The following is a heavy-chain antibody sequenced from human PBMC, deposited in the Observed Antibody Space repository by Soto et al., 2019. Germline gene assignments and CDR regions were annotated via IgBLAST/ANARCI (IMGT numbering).Heavy chain of an antibody. D-gene: IGHD3-22*01. J-gene: IGHJ3*02. CDR2: INHSGST. Sequence: QVQVQQWGAGLLKPSETLSLTCAVYGGSFSGYYWTWIRQPPGKGLEWIGEINHSGSTNYNPSLKSRVTISVDTSKNQFSLKLTSVTAADTAVYYCARRGDYYDSSGDDNDIWGQGTMVTVSS. CDR1: GGSFSGYY. V-gene: IGHV4-34*01. CDR3: ARRGDYYDSSGDDNDI.